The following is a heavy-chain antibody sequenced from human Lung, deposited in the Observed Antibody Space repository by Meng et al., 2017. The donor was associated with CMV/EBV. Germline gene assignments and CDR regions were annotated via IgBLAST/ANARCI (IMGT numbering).Heavy chain of an antibody. CDR1: GYTFTNYG. CDR3: ARVEVGITSGDY. V-gene: IGHV1-18*01. J-gene: IGHJ4*02. Sequence: AQLVESGGDVKKPVASVKAPCKASGYTFTNYGITWVRQAPGQGLEWMGWINAYNGDTNYAQTLQGRVTMTTDTSTSTAYMELRSLRSDDTAVYYCARVEVGITSGDYWGQGTLVTVSS. D-gene: IGHD1-26*01. CDR2: INAYNGDT.